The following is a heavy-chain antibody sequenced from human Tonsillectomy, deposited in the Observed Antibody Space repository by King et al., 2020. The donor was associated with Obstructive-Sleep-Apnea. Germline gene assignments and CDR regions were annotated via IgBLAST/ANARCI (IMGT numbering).Heavy chain of an antibody. J-gene: IGHJ4*02. D-gene: IGHD4-17*01. Sequence: VQLVESGGDSVQPGGSLRLSCAASGFSFSDHYMDWVRKAPGKGLEWVGRIRNKVNSYTTEYAASVKGRFTLSRDDSKNSLYLQMKSLKTEDTAVYYCASVRLAYGDFADFWGQGTLVTVSS. CDR3: ASVRLAYGDFADF. V-gene: IGHV3-72*01. CDR2: IRNKVNSYTT. CDR1: GFSFSDHY.